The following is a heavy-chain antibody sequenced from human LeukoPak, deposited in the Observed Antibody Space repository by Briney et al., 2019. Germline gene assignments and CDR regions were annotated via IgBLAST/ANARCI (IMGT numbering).Heavy chain of an antibody. CDR3: ARGITMIVDWFDP. D-gene: IGHD3-22*01. J-gene: IGHJ5*02. V-gene: IGHV3-48*03. Sequence: GGSLRLFCAASGFTFSSYEMNWVRQAPGKGLEWVSYISSSGSTIYYADSVKGRFTISRDNAKNSLYLQMNSLRAEDTAVYYCARGITMIVDWFDPWGQGTLVTVSS. CDR1: GFTFSSYE. CDR2: ISSSGSTI.